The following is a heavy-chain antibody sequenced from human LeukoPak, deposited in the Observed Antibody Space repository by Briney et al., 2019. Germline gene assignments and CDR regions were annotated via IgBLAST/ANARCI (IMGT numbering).Heavy chain of an antibody. CDR2: ISSSSTI. CDR3: ARDRRLHYYDSSGPLGYDYHSMDV. Sequence: GGSLRLSCVASGFTFSSYSMNWVRQAPGKGLEWVSYISSSSTIYYADSVKGRFTISRDNAKTSLYLQMNSLRDEDTAVYYCARDRRLHYYDSSGPLGYDYHSMDVWGQGTTVTVSS. J-gene: IGHJ6*02. CDR1: GFTFSSYS. V-gene: IGHV3-48*02. D-gene: IGHD3-22*01.